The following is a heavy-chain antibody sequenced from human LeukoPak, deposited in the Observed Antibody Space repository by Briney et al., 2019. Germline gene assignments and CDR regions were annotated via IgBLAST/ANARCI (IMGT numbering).Heavy chain of an antibody. CDR2: IIPIFGTA. D-gene: IGHD5-24*01. CDR1: GGTFSSYA. V-gene: IGHV1-69*05. Sequence: SVKVSCEASGGTFSSYAISWVRQAPGQGLEWMGGIIPIFGTANYAQKFQGRVMITTDESTSTAYMELSSLRSEDTAVYCCARGATAGYYYYYMDVWGKGTTVTVSS. CDR3: ARGATAGYYYYYMDV. J-gene: IGHJ6*03.